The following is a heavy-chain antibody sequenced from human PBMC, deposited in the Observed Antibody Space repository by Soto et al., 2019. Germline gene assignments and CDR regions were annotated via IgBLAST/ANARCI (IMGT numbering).Heavy chain of an antibody. CDR3: ARDNTGVVGVDY. CDR1: GYIFSSYG. Sequence: QVQLLQSGAEVKKPGASVKVSCKTSGYIFSSYGVNWVRQAPGQGLEWMGWITVYNGNTQYVQKFQDRDTMTTDTSTSPAYMELRSLRSDDTAVYYCARDNTGVVGVDYWGQGTLVTVSS. D-gene: IGHD3-3*01. V-gene: IGHV1-18*01. CDR2: ITVYNGNT. J-gene: IGHJ4*02.